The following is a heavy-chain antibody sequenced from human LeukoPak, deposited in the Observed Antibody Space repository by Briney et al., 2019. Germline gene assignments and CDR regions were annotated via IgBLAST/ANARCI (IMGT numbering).Heavy chain of an antibody. V-gene: IGHV4-59*12. Sequence: PSETLSLTCTVSGDSISSYYWSWIRQPPGKGLEWIGYIYYSGSTKYNPSLKSRVTMSLDTSKSQFSLKLNSVTPEDTAMYYCARDFYPPTVTTYYGMDVWGQGTTVTVSS. J-gene: IGHJ6*02. CDR1: GDSISSYY. D-gene: IGHD4-17*01. CDR2: IYYSGST. CDR3: ARDFYPPTVTTYYGMDV.